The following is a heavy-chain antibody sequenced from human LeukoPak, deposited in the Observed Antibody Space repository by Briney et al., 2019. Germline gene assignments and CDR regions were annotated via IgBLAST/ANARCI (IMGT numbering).Heavy chain of an antibody. CDR2: ISNNGGYT. D-gene: IGHD3-22*01. CDR1: GFTFSSSA. V-gene: IGHV3-23*01. Sequence: GGSLRLSCAAPGFTFSSSAMSWVRQAPGKGLEWVSAISNNGGYTYYADSVKGRFTISRDNSKNTLYVQVNSLGTEDTAAYYCAKGSYYDSSGSFYFDYWGQGTLVTVSS. CDR3: AKGSYYDSSGSFYFDY. J-gene: IGHJ4*02.